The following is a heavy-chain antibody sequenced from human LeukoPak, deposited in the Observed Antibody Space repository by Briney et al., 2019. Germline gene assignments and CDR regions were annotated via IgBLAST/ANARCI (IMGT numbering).Heavy chain of an antibody. CDR3: ARDRGYSSGEDY. Sequence: PGGSLRLSCAASGFTFTSHDMNWVRQAPGKGLEWVSVIYSGGSTYYADSVKGRFTISRDNSKNTLYLQMNSLRAEDTAVYYCARDRGYSSGEDYWGQGTLVTVSS. J-gene: IGHJ4*02. CDR2: IYSGGST. CDR1: GFTFTSHD. D-gene: IGHD6-19*01. V-gene: IGHV3-53*01.